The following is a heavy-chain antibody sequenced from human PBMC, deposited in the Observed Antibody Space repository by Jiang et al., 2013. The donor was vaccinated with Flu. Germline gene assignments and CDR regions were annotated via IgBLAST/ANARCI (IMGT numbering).Heavy chain of an antibody. J-gene: IGHJ4*02. D-gene: IGHD6-13*01. Sequence: SSSNWWSWVRQPPGRGWSGLGEIYHSGSTNYNPSLKSRVTISVDKSKNQFSLKLSSVTAADTAVYYCARRSSSWYFDYWGQGTLVTVSS. CDR3: ARRSSSWYFDY. V-gene: IGHV4-4*02. CDR1: SSSNW. CDR2: IYHSGST.